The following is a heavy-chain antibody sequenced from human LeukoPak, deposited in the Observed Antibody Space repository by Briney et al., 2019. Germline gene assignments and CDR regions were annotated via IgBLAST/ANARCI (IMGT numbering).Heavy chain of an antibody. Sequence: GGPLRLSCAASGFTFSSYSMNWVRQAPGKGLEWVSSITSSSTYIYYADSVKGRFTISRDNAKNSLYLQMNSLRAEDTAVYYCARPKNYDSSGYYNYWGQGTLVTVSS. V-gene: IGHV3-21*01. CDR2: ITSSSTYI. CDR1: GFTFSSYS. J-gene: IGHJ4*02. CDR3: ARPKNYDSSGYYNY. D-gene: IGHD3-22*01.